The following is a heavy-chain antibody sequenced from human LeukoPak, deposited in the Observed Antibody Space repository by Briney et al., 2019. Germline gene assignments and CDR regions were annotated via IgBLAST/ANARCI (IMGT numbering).Heavy chain of an antibody. CDR2: INSDGSST. J-gene: IGHJ4*02. D-gene: IGHD6-13*01. CDR1: GFTFRNYW. Sequence: PGGSLRLSCAASGFTFRNYWMHWVRQAPGKGLVWVSRINSDGSSTTYADSVKGRFTISRDNAKNTLYLQMNSLRAEDTALYYCAREVVAAAGNPIDYWGQGTLVTVSS. V-gene: IGHV3-74*01. CDR3: AREVVAAAGNPIDY.